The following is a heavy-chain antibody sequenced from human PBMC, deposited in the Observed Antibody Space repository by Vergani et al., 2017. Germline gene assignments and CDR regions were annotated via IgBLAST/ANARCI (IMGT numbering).Heavy chain of an antibody. CDR3: GRVADFYGLGSRLLDL. Sequence: QLQESDSRLVNPSQTLSLTCTLSGDAISRDTYSWSWIRQPPGKELEWIGYMYHSGSTNYNPSLETRVTISGDTSKNQFSLKLNSVTAADTAVYYCGRVADFYGLGSRLLDLWGQGILVTVSS. V-gene: IGHV4-61*01. D-gene: IGHD3-10*01. CDR1: GDAISRDTYS. CDR2: MYHSGST. J-gene: IGHJ5*02.